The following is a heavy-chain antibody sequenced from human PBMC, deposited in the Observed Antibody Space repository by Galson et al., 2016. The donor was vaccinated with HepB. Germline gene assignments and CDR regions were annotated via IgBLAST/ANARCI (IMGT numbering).Heavy chain of an antibody. CDR1: GGSISSDGYY. D-gene: IGHD5-12*01. Sequence: TLSLTCTVSGGSISSDGYYWSWIRQHPGKGLEWIGYIYYSGSTYYNPSLKSRVTISVDTSKNQFSLKLSSVTAADTAVYYCARDQGATIPGYYYYGMDVWGQGTTVTVAS. V-gene: IGHV4-31*03. CDR2: IYYSGST. J-gene: IGHJ6*02. CDR3: ARDQGATIPGYYYYGMDV.